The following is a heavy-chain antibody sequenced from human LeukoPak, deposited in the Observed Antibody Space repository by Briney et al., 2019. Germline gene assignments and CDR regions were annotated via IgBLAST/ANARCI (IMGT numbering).Heavy chain of an antibody. J-gene: IGHJ3*02. Sequence: VIRSGGDTHYADSVKGRITISRDDSKNTLYLQMNSLRTEDTAVYYCAREENGGVYDDGFDIWGHGTMVTVSS. D-gene: IGHD5/OR15-5a*01. V-gene: IGHV3-53*01. CDR3: AREENGGVYDDGFDI. CDR2: IRSGGDT.